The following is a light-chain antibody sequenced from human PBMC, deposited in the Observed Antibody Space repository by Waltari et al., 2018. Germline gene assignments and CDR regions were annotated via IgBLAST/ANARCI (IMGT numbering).Light chain of an antibody. V-gene: IGLV2-11*01. CDR1: SSDVGGYNY. J-gene: IGLJ2*01. CDR2: DVS. CDR3: CSYAGSYVV. Sequence: QSAMTQPRSVSGSPGQSVTIPCTGTSSDVGGYNYVSWYQQHQGKAPKLMIYDVSKRPSGVPDRFSGSKSGNTASLTISGLQAEDEADYYCCSYAGSYVVFGGGTKLTVL.